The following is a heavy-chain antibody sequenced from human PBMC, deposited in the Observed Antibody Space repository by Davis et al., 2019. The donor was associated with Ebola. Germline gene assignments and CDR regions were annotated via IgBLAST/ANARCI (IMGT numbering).Heavy chain of an antibody. Sequence: SVKVSCKASGGTFSSYAISWVRQAPGQGLEWLGGIIPIFGTANYAQKFQGRVTITADESTSTAYMELSSLRSEDTAVYYCARSGLSFGVVKYHYGMDAWGKGTTVTVSS. CDR1: GGTFSSYA. V-gene: IGHV1-69*13. CDR3: ARSGLSFGVVKYHYGMDA. D-gene: IGHD3-3*01. J-gene: IGHJ6*04. CDR2: IIPIFGTA.